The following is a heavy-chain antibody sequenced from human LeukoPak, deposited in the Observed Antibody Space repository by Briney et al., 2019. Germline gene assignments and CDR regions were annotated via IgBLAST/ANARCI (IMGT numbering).Heavy chain of an antibody. J-gene: IGHJ6*03. CDR3: ARTPARNFHYYFYMDV. CDR2: ISAYNGNT. V-gene: IGHV1-18*01. D-gene: IGHD2-2*01. CDR1: GYTFTSYG. Sequence: GASVKVSCKASGYTFTSYGISWVRQAPGQGLEWMGWISAYNGNTNYAQKLQGRVTMTIDTSTNTAYMELRSLRSDDTAVYYCARTPARNFHYYFYMDVWGKGTTVTVSS.